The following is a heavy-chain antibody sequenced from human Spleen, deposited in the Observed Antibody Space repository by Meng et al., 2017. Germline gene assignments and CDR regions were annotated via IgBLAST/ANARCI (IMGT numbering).Heavy chain of an antibody. CDR1: GYTFTAYW. CDR3: VRDEDISAAGKLFGDY. J-gene: IGHJ4*02. D-gene: IGHD6-13*01. Sequence: GSLRLSCKPSGYTFTAYWLHWVRQAPGQGLDWMGRIDPRSGDTQYAQKFQGRVTMTRDTSISTTYMELSRLRSDDTAVYYCVRDEDISAAGKLFGDYWGQGTLVTVSS. CDR2: IDPRSGDT. V-gene: IGHV1-2*06.